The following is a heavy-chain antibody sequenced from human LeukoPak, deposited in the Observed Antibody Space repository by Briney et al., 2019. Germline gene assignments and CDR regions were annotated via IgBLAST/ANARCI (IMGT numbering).Heavy chain of an antibody. J-gene: IGHJ4*02. CDR2: IIPIFGTA. CDR1: GGTFSSYA. V-gene: IGHV1-69*13. CDR3: ARAEYYYDSSGYPLI. Sequence: SVTVSCKASGGTFSSYAISWVRQAPGQGLEWMGGIIPIFGTANYAQKFQGRVTITADESTSTAYMELSSLRSEDTAVYYCARAEYYYDSSGYPLIWGEGTLVTVSS. D-gene: IGHD3-22*01.